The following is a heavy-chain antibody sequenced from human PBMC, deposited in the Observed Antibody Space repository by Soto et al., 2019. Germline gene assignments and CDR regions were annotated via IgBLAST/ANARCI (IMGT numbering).Heavy chain of an antibody. J-gene: IGHJ5*02. CDR3: TTELGRIAVVVGYTRYFNP. V-gene: IGHV3-15*01. Sequence: GGTLRCPYAASGFTLRHACMSWIRQAPGKRLHWVGRTQSKGDGGTTDYAAPVRGRFTISRDDSKNTWYLQMNSLKTEDTAAYYCTTELGRIAVVVGYTRYFNPWGQGT. CDR2: TQSKGDGGTT. D-gene: IGHD2-21*01. CDR1: GFTLRHAC.